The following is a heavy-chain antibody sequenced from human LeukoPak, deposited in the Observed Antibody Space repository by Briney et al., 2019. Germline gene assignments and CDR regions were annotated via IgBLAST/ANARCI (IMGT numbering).Heavy chain of an antibody. CDR2: ISWNSGSI. CDR1: GFTFDDYA. CDR3: AAGGY. V-gene: IGHV3-9*03. D-gene: IGHD6-13*01. J-gene: IGHJ4*02. Sequence: PGGSLRLSCAASGFTFDDYAMHWVRQAPGKGLEWVSGISWNSGSIGYADSVKGRFTISRDNAKNSLYLQMNSLRAEDMALYYCAAGGYWGQGTLVTVSS.